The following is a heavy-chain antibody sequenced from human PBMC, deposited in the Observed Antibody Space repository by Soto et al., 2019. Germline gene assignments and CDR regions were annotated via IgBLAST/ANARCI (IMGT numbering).Heavy chain of an antibody. Sequence: QVQLQESGPGLVKPSETLSLSCTFSGDSTTTNYWNWIRQPAGQGLEWIGRIYSTGSSNYNPSLESRIAMSVDTHKNQFFLKLPSVIAADTAVYYCAGAAYNYGPFDSWGQGTLVTVSS. J-gene: IGHJ4*02. CDR2: IYSTGSS. CDR3: AGAAYNYGPFDS. CDR1: GDSTTTNY. V-gene: IGHV4-4*07. D-gene: IGHD5-18*01.